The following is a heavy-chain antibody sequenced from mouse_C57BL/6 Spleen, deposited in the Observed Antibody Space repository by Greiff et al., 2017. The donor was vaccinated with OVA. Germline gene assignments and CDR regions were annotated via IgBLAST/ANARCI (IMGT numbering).Heavy chain of an antibody. CDR3: AKIFYYDYDEGFDY. Sequence: VQLQQSGAELVKPGASVKLSCKASGYTFTSYWMHWVKQRPGQGLEWIGMIPPNSGSTNYTEKFKSKSTLTVDKSSSTAYMQLSSLTSEDSAVYYCAKIFYYDYDEGFDYWGQGTTLTVSS. V-gene: IGHV1-64*01. CDR1: GYTFTSYW. CDR2: IPPNSGST. J-gene: IGHJ2*01. D-gene: IGHD2-4*01.